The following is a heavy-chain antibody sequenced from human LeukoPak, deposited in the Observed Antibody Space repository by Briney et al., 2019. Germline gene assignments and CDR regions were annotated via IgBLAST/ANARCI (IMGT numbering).Heavy chain of an antibody. D-gene: IGHD3-16*01. CDR2: ISAYNGDT. V-gene: IGHV1-18*01. J-gene: IGHJ3*01. Sequence: ASVKVSCKASGYTFTSYGISWVRQAPGQGLEWMGWISAYNGDTNYAQKLQGRVTMTTDTSTNTAYMELRSLRSDDTAVYYCAREGLGELTLDYWGQGTMVTVSS. CDR1: GYTFTSYG. CDR3: AREGLGELTLDY.